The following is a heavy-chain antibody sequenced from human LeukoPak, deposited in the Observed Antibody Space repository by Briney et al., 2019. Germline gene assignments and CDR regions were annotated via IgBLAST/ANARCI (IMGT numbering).Heavy chain of an antibody. J-gene: IGHJ6*03. Sequence: ASVKVSCKASGYTLTSYGISWVRQAPGQGLEWMGWISAYNGNTNYAQKLQGRATMTTDTSTSTAYMELRSLRSDDTAVYYCARVKSYSSSGSYYYYYMDVWGKGTTVTVSS. CDR1: GYTLTSYG. D-gene: IGHD6-6*01. CDR2: ISAYNGNT. V-gene: IGHV1-18*01. CDR3: ARVKSYSSSGSYYYYYMDV.